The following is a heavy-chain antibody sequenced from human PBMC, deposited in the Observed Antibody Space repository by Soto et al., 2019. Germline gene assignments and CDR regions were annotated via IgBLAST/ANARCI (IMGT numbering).Heavy chain of an antibody. D-gene: IGHD4-17*01. CDR3: ATYGDPYYFDY. CDR2: ISSSSSYI. CDR1: GFTFSSYS. V-gene: IGHV3-21*04. J-gene: IGHJ4*02. Sequence: GGSLRLSCAASGFTFSSYSMNWVRQAPGKGLEWVSSISSSSSYIYYADSVKGRFTISRDNAKNSLYLQMNSLGAEDTAVYYCATYGDPYYFDYWGQGTLVTVSS.